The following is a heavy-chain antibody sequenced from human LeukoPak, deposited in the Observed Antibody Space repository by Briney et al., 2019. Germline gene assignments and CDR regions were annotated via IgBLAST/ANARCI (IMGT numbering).Heavy chain of an antibody. Sequence: PGGSLRLSCAASGFTFSSYAMSWVRQAPGKGLEWVSAISGSGGSTYYADSVKGRFTISRDNSKNTLYLQMNSLRAEDTAVYYCAKHFQSGYSSSWYCWFDPWGQGTLVTVSS. V-gene: IGHV3-23*01. CDR2: ISGSGGST. J-gene: IGHJ5*02. CDR3: AKHFQSGYSSSWYCWFDP. D-gene: IGHD6-13*01. CDR1: GFTFSSYA.